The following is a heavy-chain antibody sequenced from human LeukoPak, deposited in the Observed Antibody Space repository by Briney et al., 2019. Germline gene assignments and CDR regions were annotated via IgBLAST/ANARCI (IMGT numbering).Heavy chain of an antibody. CDR2: IYHSGRT. CDR1: GDSISSGGYS. CDR3: ASGYGSGSYRRHYYYGMDV. D-gene: IGHD3-10*01. Sequence: SHTLSLTCAVSGDSISSGGYSWRWIRQPPGEVLEWIGYIYHSGRTYYNPSLKSRVTISVDRYKNQFSLKLSSVTAADTAVYYCASGYGSGSYRRHYYYGMDVWGQGTTVTVSS. J-gene: IGHJ6*02. V-gene: IGHV4-30-2*01.